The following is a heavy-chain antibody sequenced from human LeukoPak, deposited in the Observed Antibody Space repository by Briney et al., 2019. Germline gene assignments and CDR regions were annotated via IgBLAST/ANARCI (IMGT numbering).Heavy chain of an antibody. D-gene: IGHD5-18*01. CDR1: GFTFTTYW. CDR2: IKQDGSAT. V-gene: IGHV3-7*01. J-gene: IGHJ4*02. CDR3: AISLDTAGGPY. Sequence: GGSLRLSCAASGFTFTTYWMTWVRQAPGKGLEWVANIKQDGSATYYADSMKGRFTISRDNAKNSLYLQMNSLRADDTAVYYCAISLDTAGGPYWGQGTLVTVSS.